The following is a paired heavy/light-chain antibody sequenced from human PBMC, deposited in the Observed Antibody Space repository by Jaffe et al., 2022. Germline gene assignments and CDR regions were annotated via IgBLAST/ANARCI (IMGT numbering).Heavy chain of an antibody. Sequence: QVQLQESGPGLVKPPQTLSLTCSVSGGSIRSGGYYWSWVRQPAGKRLEWIGRIYITGSTNYNPSLKSRVTISVDTSKNEFSLKLNSVTAADTAVYYCARVRVEDYYYYYMDVWGKGTTVTVSS. V-gene: IGHV4-61*02. CDR2: IYITGST. D-gene: IGHD3-22*01. J-gene: IGHJ6*03. CDR3: ARVRVEDYYYYYMDV. CDR1: GGSIRSGGYY.
Light chain of an antibody. Sequence: DIQMTQSPSTLSASVGDRVTITCRASQSISSYLAWYQQKPGKAPNLLVYKASNLESGVPSRFSGSGSGTEFTLTISSLQPDDFATYFCQQYNSNPYTFGQGTKLEIK. CDR2: KAS. CDR1: QSISSY. J-gene: IGKJ2*01. V-gene: IGKV1-5*03. CDR3: QQYNSNPYT.